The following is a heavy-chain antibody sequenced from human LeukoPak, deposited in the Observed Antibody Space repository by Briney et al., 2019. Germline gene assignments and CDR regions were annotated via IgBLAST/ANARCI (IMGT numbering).Heavy chain of an antibody. CDR1: GDSVSSNSAA. J-gene: IGHJ6*02. CDR3: AREIDTIVATIKGRDYYYGMDV. D-gene: IGHD5-12*01. CDR2: TYYRSKWYN. V-gene: IGHV6-1*01. Sequence: SQTLSLTCAISGDSVSSNSAAWNWIRQSPSRGLERLGRTYYRSKWYNDYAVSVKSRITINPDTSKNQFSLQLNSVTPEDTAVYYCAREIDTIVATIKGRDYYYGMDVWGQGTTVTVSS.